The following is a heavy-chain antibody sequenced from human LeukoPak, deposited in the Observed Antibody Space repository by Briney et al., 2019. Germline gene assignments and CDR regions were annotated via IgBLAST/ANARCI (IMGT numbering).Heavy chain of an antibody. Sequence: GGSLRLSCAASGFTVSSNYMSWVRQAPGKGLEWVSSISSSGGSTYYADSVKGRFTISRDNSKNMLHLQMNSLRAEDTAVYYCAKKTSEYGDVSSPDYWGQGTLVTVSS. CDR3: AKKTSEYGDVSSPDY. V-gene: IGHV3-23*01. J-gene: IGHJ4*02. D-gene: IGHD2-21*02. CDR2: ISSSGGST. CDR1: GFTVSSNY.